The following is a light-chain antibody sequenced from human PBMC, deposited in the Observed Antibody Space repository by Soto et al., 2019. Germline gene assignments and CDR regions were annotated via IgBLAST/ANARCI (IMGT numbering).Light chain of an antibody. J-gene: IGKJ1*01. V-gene: IGKV3-20*01. CDR3: QQYGSSGT. Sequence: IVLTQSPGTLSLSPGERATLSCRASQSVSSIYLAWYQQKPGQAPRLLMFRTSTRATGFPARFSGSGSGTDFTLTISRLEPEDFAVYYCQQYGSSGTFGQGTKVDI. CDR1: QSVSSIY. CDR2: RTS.